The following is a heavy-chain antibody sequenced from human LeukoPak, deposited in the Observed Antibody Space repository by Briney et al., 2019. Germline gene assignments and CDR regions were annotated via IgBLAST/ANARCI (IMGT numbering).Heavy chain of an antibody. V-gene: IGHV4-39*01. Sequence: SETLSLTCTVSGDSISSSSYYWGWIRQPPGKGLEWIGSIYYSGSTYYNPSLKSRVTISVDTSKNQFSLKLGSVTAADTAVYYCERHGRARLSTLAAAGTPAFFYWGQGTLVT. CDR2: IYYSGST. CDR3: ERHGRARLSTLAAAGTPAFFY. D-gene: IGHD6-13*01. CDR1: GDSISSSSYY. J-gene: IGHJ4*02.